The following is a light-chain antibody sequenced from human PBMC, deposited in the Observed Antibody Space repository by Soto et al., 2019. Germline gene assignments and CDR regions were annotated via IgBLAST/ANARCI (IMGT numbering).Light chain of an antibody. V-gene: IGKV2-28*01. CDR2: WGS. CDR3: MQELQAPWK. J-gene: IGKJ1*01. Sequence: DIVMSQSPLSLPITPGELACISCRSSQSPLHSNGYNFLDWYLQKPGQSPQILIYWGSNRAPGIPDRFSGIGSGTNFPLKISRVEAEEVGVDVGMQELQAPWKFGQGTKVDI. CDR1: QSPLHSNGYNF.